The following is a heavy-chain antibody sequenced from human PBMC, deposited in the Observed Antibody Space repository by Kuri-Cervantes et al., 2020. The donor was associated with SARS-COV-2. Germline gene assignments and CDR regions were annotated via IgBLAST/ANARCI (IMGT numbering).Heavy chain of an antibody. V-gene: IGHV3-7*01. CDR2: IKQDGSEK. D-gene: IGHD5-18*01. CDR1: GFTFSSYW. J-gene: IGHJ4*02. CDR3: ASSHGYSYGWVY. Sequence: GESLKISCAVSGFTFSSYWMSWVRQAPGKGLEWVANIKQDGSEKYYVDSVKGRFTISRDNAKNSPYLQMNSLRAEDTAVYYCASSHGYSYGWVYWGQGTLVTVSS.